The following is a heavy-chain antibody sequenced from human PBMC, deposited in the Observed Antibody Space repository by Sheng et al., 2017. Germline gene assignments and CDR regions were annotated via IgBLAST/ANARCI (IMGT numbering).Heavy chain of an antibody. V-gene: IGHV3-23*01. D-gene: IGHD2-2*01. Sequence: EVQLLESGGGLVQTGGSLRLSCSASGFTFSSYAMSWVRQAPGKGLQWVSTISGGGSTYYADSVKGRFTISRDNSKNTLYLQMNTLRAEDTALYYCAKPRVASSHLVPFDCWGQG. CDR1: GFTFSSYA. CDR2: ISGGGST. J-gene: IGHJ4*02. CDR3: AKPRVASSHLVPFDC.